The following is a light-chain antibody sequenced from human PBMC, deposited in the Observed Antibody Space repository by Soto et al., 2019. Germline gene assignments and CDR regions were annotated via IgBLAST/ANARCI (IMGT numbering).Light chain of an antibody. J-gene: IGKJ3*01. CDR2: GAS. CDR1: QSVSSSY. CDR3: QQYGYSLFT. Sequence: EIVLTQSPGTLSLSPGERATLSCRASQSVSSSYLTWYLQKPGQAPRLLIYGASGRATGIPDRFSGSGSGTDFTLTISRLEPEDFAVYYCQQYGYSLFTFGPGTKVDIK. V-gene: IGKV3-20*01.